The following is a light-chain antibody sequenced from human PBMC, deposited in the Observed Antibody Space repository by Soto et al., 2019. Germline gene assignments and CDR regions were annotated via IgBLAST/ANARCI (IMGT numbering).Light chain of an antibody. CDR3: QQRSNWPPIP. J-gene: IGKJ5*01. Sequence: EVVLTQSPATLSLSPGERATLSCRASQSVSSYLAWYQQKPGQAPRLLIYDASNRATGIPARFSGSGSGTDFTLTISSLEPEDFAVYYCQQRSNWPPIPFGQGTRLENK. CDR1: QSVSSY. V-gene: IGKV3-11*01. CDR2: DAS.